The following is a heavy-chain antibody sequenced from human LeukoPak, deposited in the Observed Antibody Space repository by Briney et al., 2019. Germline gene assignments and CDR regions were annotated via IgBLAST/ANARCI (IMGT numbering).Heavy chain of an antibody. D-gene: IGHD2/OR15-2a*01. J-gene: IGHJ4*02. Sequence: SETLSLTCTVSGGSISSYYWSWIRQPPGKGLEWIGYIYYSGSTNYNPSLKSRVTISVDTSKNQFSLKLSPVTAADTAVYYCARLFPVLYGPGIDYFDYWGQGTLVTVSS. CDR2: IYYSGST. V-gene: IGHV4-59*01. CDR3: ARLFPVLYGPGIDYFDY. CDR1: GGSISSYY.